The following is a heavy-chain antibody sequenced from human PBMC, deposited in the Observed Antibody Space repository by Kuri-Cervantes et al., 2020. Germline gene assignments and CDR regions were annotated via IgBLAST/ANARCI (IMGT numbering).Heavy chain of an antibody. Sequence: GGSLRLSCVASGFSFTGYRMNWIRLAPGKGLEWVSLISASTTYIYYADSVRGRFTISRDNAKKSLFLEMSSLRVEDTGVYYCARALTSRYLVDLWGQGTLVTVSS. CDR2: ISASTTYI. J-gene: IGHJ4*02. V-gene: IGHV3-21*01. CDR1: GFSFTGYR. CDR3: ARALTSRYLVDL. D-gene: IGHD3-10*01.